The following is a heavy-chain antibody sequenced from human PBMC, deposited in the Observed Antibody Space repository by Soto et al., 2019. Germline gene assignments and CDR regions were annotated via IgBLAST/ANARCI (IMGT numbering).Heavy chain of an antibody. CDR2: INPNSGGT. CDR1: GYTFTGYY. Sequence: ASVKVSCKASGYTFTGYYMHWVRQAPGQGREWMGWINPNSGGTNYAQKFQGRVTMTRDTSISTAYMELSRLRSDDTAVYYCARENRKSGSYYNNWFDPWGQGTLVTVSS. V-gene: IGHV1-2*02. J-gene: IGHJ5*02. D-gene: IGHD1-26*01. CDR3: ARENRKSGSYYNNWFDP.